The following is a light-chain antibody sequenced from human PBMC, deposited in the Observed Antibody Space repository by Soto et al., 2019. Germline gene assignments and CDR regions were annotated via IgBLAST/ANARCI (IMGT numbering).Light chain of an antibody. CDR3: QQYNNWPPWT. J-gene: IGKJ1*01. CDR2: GAS. Sequence: EIVMTQSPATLSVSQGERATLSCRDSQSVSSNLAWYQKKPGQAPRHLIYGASTRSTGIPARFSGSGSGTEFTLTISSLQSEDFAVYCCQQYNNWPPWTFGQGTKVEIK. V-gene: IGKV3-15*01. CDR1: QSVSSN.